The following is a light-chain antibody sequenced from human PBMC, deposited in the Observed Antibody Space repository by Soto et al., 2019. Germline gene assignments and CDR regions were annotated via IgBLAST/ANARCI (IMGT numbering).Light chain of an antibody. J-gene: IGLJ2*01. Sequence: QSVLTQSPSASASLGASVKLTCTLSSGHSSYAIAWHQQQPEKGPRYLMKLNSDGSHSKGDGIPDRFSGSSSGAERYLTISSLQSEDDADYYCQTWGTGIQVFGGGTTLTVL. CDR3: QTWGTGIQV. CDR2: LNSDGSH. CDR1: SGHSSYA. V-gene: IGLV4-69*01.